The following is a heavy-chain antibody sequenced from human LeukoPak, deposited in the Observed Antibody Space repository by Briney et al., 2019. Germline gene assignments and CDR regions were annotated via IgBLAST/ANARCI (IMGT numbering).Heavy chain of an antibody. CDR2: ISGSADST. J-gene: IGHJ4*02. CDR3: ARAQGFGRQTAKYYFDY. D-gene: IGHD3-10*01. Sequence: PGGSLRLSCAASGFTFSSFAMSWVRQAPGKGLEWVSAISGSADSTYSADSVKGRFTISRDNSKNTLYLQMNSLRAEDTAVYYCARAQGFGRQTAKYYFDYWGQGTLVTVSS. CDR1: GFTFSSFA. V-gene: IGHV3-23*01.